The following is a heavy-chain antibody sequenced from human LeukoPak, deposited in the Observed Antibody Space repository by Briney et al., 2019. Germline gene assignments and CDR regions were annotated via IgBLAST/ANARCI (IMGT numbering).Heavy chain of an antibody. D-gene: IGHD2-2*01. Sequence: PSETLSLTCTVSGGSISSSSYYWGWIRQPPGKGLEWIGSIYYSGSTYYNPSLKSRVTISVDMSNNQVSLRLSSVTAADTAVYYCARRLYCSSTSCYGWFDPWGQGTLVTVSS. V-gene: IGHV4-39*01. CDR1: GGSISSSSYY. J-gene: IGHJ5*02. CDR2: IYYSGST. CDR3: ARRLYCSSTSCYGWFDP.